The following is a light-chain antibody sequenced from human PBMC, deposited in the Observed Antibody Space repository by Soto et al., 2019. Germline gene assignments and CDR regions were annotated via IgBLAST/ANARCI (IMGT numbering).Light chain of an antibody. J-gene: IGKJ3*01. Sequence: IVLTQSPGTLSLSPGERATLSCRASQSVSSNYLAWYQQKPGQAPRLLIYGASSRANGIPHRFSGSASGTDFTLTISRLEPEDFAVYYCQEYGSSPLFSFGPGTKVDI. CDR1: QSVSSNY. CDR2: GAS. V-gene: IGKV3-20*01. CDR3: QEYGSSPLFS.